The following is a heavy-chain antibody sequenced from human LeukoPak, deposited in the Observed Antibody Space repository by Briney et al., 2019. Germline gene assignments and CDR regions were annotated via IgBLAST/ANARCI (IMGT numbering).Heavy chain of an antibody. D-gene: IGHD4-23*01. CDR1: GFTFSNYY. V-gene: IGHV3-21*01. J-gene: IGHJ4*02. Sequence: GGSLRLSCAASGFTFSNYYMNWVRQAPGKGLEWVSSISGSSSYVHYADSVKGRFTISRDNAKNSLYLQMNSLRAEDTAVYYCARDLGLYDYGGNIDFWGQGTLVTVSS. CDR2: ISGSSSYV. CDR3: ARDLGLYDYGGNIDF.